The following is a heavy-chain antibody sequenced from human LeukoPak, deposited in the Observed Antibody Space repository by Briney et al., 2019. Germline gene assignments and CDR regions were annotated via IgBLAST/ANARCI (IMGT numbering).Heavy chain of an antibody. CDR3: ARVEKRLQYPDY. Sequence: GGSLRLSCAASGFTFSSYDMHWVRHATGKGLEWVSAIGTAGDTYYAGSVKGRFTTSRENAKNSLYLQMNSLRAGDTAVYYCARVEKRLQYPDYRGQGTLVTVSS. D-gene: IGHD5-24*01. CDR2: IGTAGDT. CDR1: GFTFSSYD. J-gene: IGHJ4*02. V-gene: IGHV3-13*01.